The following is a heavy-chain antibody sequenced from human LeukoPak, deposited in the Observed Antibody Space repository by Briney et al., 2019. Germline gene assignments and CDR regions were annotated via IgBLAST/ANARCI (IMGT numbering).Heavy chain of an antibody. CDR3: ATPVIAVAGTGNY. D-gene: IGHD6-19*01. CDR1: GGSISSYY. Sequence: SETLSLTCTVSGGSISSYYWGWIRQPPGKGLEWIGGIYYSGSTYYNPSLKSRVTISVDTSKNQFSLKLSSVTAADTAVYYCATPVIAVAGTGNYWGQGTLVTVSS. J-gene: IGHJ4*02. CDR2: IYYSGST. V-gene: IGHV4-39*01.